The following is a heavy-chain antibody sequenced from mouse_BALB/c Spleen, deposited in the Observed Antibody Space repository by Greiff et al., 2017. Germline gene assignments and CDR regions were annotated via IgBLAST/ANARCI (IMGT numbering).Heavy chain of an antibody. V-gene: IGHV1-7*01. J-gene: IGHJ4*01. CDR1: GYTFTSYW. CDR3: ARWDY. CDR2: INPSTGYT. Sequence: QVQLQQSGDDLVKPGASVKLSCKASGYTFTSYWINWVKQRPGQGLEWIGYINPSTGYTEYNQKFKDKATLTADKSSSTAYMQLSSLTSEDSAVYYCARWDYWGQGTSVTVSS.